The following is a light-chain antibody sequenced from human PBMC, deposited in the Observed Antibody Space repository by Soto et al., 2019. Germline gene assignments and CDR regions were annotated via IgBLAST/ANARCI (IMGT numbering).Light chain of an antibody. Sequence: QSVLTQPPSASGTPGQRVTISCSGSSSNIGSTTVNWYQQVPGTAPKLLIYSTDQRPAGVPDRFSGSKSGTSASLAINGLQSEDEAEYYCAAWDDSLNGHVVFGGGTKLTVL. V-gene: IGLV1-44*01. CDR3: AAWDDSLNGHVV. CDR2: STD. J-gene: IGLJ2*01. CDR1: SSNIGSTT.